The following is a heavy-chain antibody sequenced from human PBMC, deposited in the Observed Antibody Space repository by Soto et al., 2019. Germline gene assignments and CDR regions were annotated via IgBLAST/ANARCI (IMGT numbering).Heavy chain of an antibody. D-gene: IGHD5-12*01. CDR1: GYTFTRYG. J-gene: IGHJ6*02. CDR2: NSAYNGNT. Sequence: ASVKVSCKASGYTFTRYGISWGRQAPGQGVERMGLNSAYNGNTNYAQKLQGRVTMTTDTSTSTAYMELRSLRSDDTAVYYCARVWYSGYDLQYSFGYYGMDVWGQGTTVTVSS. CDR3: ARVWYSGYDLQYSFGYYGMDV. V-gene: IGHV1-18*01.